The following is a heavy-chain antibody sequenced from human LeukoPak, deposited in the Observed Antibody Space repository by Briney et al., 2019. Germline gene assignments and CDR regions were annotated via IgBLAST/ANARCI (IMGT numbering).Heavy chain of an antibody. CDR3: ARVERRDRAFDI. CDR2: ISSNGGST. J-gene: IGHJ3*02. D-gene: IGHD5-24*01. CDR1: GFTFSNYA. Sequence: GGSLRLSCAASGFTFSNYAMHWVRQALGKGLEYVSAISSNGGSTYYANSVKGRFTISRDNSKNTLYLQMGSLRAEDMAVYYCARVERRDRAFDIWGQGTMVTVSS. V-gene: IGHV3-64*01.